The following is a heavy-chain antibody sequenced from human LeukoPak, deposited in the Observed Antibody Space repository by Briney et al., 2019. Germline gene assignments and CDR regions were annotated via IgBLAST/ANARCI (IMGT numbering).Heavy chain of an antibody. Sequence: GASVKVSCKASGYSFTTYYMHWVRQAPGQGLEWVGIINASSGSTGYAQKFQGRVAMTRDTSTRTVYMELSSLRSEDTAVYYCARIGSGSYSDYWGQGSLVTVSS. CDR1: GYSFTTYY. V-gene: IGHV1-46*01. CDR2: INASSGST. CDR3: ARIGSGSYSDY. J-gene: IGHJ4*02. D-gene: IGHD3-10*01.